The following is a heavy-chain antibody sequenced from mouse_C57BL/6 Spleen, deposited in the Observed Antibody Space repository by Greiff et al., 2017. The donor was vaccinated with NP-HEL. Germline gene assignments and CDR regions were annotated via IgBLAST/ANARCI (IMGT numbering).Heavy chain of an antibody. V-gene: IGHV1-18*01. D-gene: IGHD2-4*01. J-gene: IGHJ2*01. Sequence: EVQLQQSGPELVKPGASVKIPCKASGYTFTDYNMDWVKQSHGKSLEWIGDINPNNGGTIYNQKFKGKATLTVDKSSSTAYMELRSLTSEDTAVYYCARSKGGWDDYDDFDYWGQGTTLTVSS. CDR2: INPNNGGT. CDR3: ARSKGGWDDYDDFDY. CDR1: GYTFTDYN.